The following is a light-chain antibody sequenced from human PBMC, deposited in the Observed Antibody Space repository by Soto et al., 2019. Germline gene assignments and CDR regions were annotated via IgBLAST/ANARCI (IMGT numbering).Light chain of an antibody. CDR3: SSFTSSSTLPYV. CDR2: AVS. CDR1: SSDVGGYEY. V-gene: IGLV2-14*01. Sequence: QSVLTQPASVSGSPGQSITISCTGSSSDVGGYEYVSWYQQHPGRAPKLMIYAVSNRPSGVSTRFSGPKSGNTASLTISGLQADDEADYYCSSFTSSSTLPYVFGTGTKVTVL. J-gene: IGLJ1*01.